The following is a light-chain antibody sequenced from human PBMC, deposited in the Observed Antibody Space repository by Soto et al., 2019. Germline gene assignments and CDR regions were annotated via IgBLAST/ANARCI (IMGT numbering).Light chain of an antibody. V-gene: IGKV3-20*01. CDR3: HQYGSSSSTHT. Sequence: EIVLTQSPGTLSLSPGERATLSCRASQSVSNIYLAWYQQKPGQAPRLLIYGASSRATGIPDRFSGSGSGTDFTLTISRLEPEDFAVYYCHQYGSSSSTHTFGQG. CDR1: QSVSNIY. J-gene: IGKJ2*01. CDR2: GAS.